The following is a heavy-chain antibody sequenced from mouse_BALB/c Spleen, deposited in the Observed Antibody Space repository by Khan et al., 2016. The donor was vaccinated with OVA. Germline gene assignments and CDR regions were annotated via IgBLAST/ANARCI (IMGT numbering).Heavy chain of an antibody. CDR3: ARPAYDGYYDY. CDR1: GYTFTDYA. V-gene: IGHV1S137*01. D-gene: IGHD2-3*01. Sequence: QVQLQQSGPELVRPGVSVKISCKGSGYTFTDYAMYWVKQSHAKSLEWIGLISTYSGNTNYNQKFKGKATMTVDNSSSTAYMELARLPSEDSAIYYWARPAYDGYYDYWGQGTTLTVSS. CDR2: ISTYSGNT. J-gene: IGHJ2*01.